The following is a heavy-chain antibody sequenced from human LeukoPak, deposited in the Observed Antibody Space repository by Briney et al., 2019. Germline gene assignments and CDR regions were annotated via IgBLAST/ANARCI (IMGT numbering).Heavy chain of an antibody. CDR2: IYYTGNT. J-gene: IGHJ5*02. CDR3: DRLQLQS. CDR1: GGSFSGYY. D-gene: IGHD1-1*01. V-gene: IGHV4-59*01. Sequence: PSETLSLTCAVYGGSFSGYYWSWIRQPPGKGLEWIGYIYYTGNTNYNPSLKSRVTISVDTSKNQFSLKLSSVTAADTAVYSRDRLQLQSWGQGTLVTASS.